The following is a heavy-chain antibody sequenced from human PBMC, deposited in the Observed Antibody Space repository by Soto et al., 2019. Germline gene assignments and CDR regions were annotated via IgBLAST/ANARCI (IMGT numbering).Heavy chain of an antibody. CDR2: IYYSGST. V-gene: IGHV4-59*01. D-gene: IGHD3-10*01. Sequence: QVQLQESGPGLVKPSETLSLTCTVSGGSISSYYWSWIRQPPGKGLEWIGNIYYSGSTNYNPSLKSRVTIAVDTSENQYSLKLSSVTAADTAVYYCARGDPLLWFGEKVYYGMDVWGQGTTVTVSS. J-gene: IGHJ6*02. CDR3: ARGDPLLWFGEKVYYGMDV. CDR1: GGSISSYY.